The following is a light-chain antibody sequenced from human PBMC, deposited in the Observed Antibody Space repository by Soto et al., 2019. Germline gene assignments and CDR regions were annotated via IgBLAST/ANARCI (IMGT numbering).Light chain of an antibody. CDR2: CNS. Sequence: QSVLTQPPSVSGAPGQRVTISCTGSSSNIGAGYDVHWYQQLPGTAPKLLIYCNSNRPSGVPDRFPGSKSGTSAALAITGLQDADEADYYCQSYDSRLSGWVFGGGTKVTVL. V-gene: IGLV1-40*01. CDR3: QSYDSRLSGWV. J-gene: IGLJ3*02. CDR1: SSNIGAGYD.